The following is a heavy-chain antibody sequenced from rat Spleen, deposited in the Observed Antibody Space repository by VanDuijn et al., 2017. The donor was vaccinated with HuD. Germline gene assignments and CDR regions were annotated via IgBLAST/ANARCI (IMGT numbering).Heavy chain of an antibody. J-gene: IGHJ2*01. D-gene: IGHD1-7*01. CDR2: ITNTGGST. Sequence: EVQLVESGGGLVQPGRSLKLSCVASGFTFNNYWMTWIRQAPGKGLEWVASITNTGGSTHYPDSVKGRFSISRDNAKSTLYLQMNSLRSEDTATYYCTMGIDYWGQGVMVTVSS. V-gene: IGHV5-31*01. CDR1: GFTFNNYW. CDR3: TMGIDY.